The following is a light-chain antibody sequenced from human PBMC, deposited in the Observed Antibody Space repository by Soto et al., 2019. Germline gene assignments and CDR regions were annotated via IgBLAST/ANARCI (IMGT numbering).Light chain of an antibody. CDR1: TSNIGSNT. CDR2: SHN. CDR3: AAWDDRLNGVV. V-gene: IGLV1-44*01. Sequence: QSVLTQPPSASGTPGQRVTISCSGSTSNIGSNTVNWYHHLPGTAPKLLIYSHNQRPSGVPDRFSGSRSVTSASLAISGLQSDDEADYYCAAWDDRLNGVVFGGGTKVTVL. J-gene: IGLJ2*01.